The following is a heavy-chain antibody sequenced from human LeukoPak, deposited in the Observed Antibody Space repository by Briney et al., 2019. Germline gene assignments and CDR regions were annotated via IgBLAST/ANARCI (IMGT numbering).Heavy chain of an antibody. Sequence: ASVKVSCKASGGTFSSYAISWVGQAPGQGLEGMGRIIPILGIADYAQKFQGRVTITADKSTSTAYMELSSLRSEDTAVYYCARDYYDSSGYNDYWGQGTLVTVSS. CDR3: ARDYYDSSGYNDY. V-gene: IGHV1-69*04. CDR2: IIPILGIA. D-gene: IGHD3-22*01. J-gene: IGHJ4*02. CDR1: GGTFSSYA.